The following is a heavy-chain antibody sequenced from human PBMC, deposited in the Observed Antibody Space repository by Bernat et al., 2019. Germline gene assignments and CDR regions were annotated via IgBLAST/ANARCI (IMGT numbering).Heavy chain of an antibody. CDR3: ARYCSSTGCTDAFDI. J-gene: IGHJ3*02. Sequence: EVQLVESGGGLVQPGGSLRLSCAASGFIFSSFWMSWVRQAPGKGLEWVANIKHDGSDQSYVNSMKGRFTISRDNAKSSLYLQMNSLRAVETAIYYCARYCSSTGCTDAFDIWGQGTMVTVSS. D-gene: IGHD2-2*01. CDR1: GFIFSSFW. CDR2: IKHDGSDQ. V-gene: IGHV3-7*03.